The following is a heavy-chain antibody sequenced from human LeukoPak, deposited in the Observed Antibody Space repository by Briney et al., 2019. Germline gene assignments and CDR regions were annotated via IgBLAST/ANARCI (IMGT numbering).Heavy chain of an antibody. CDR2: IWYDGSNK. Sequence: PGGSLRLSCAASGFTFSSYGMHWVRQAPGKGLEWVAVIWYDGSNKYYADSVKGRFTISRDNSKNTLYLQMNSLRAEDTAVYYCATTGIKTYYYDSSGYPSPYFDYWGQGTLVTVSS. V-gene: IGHV3-33*01. CDR3: ATTGIKTYYYDSSGYPSPYFDY. CDR1: GFTFSSYG. D-gene: IGHD3-22*01. J-gene: IGHJ4*02.